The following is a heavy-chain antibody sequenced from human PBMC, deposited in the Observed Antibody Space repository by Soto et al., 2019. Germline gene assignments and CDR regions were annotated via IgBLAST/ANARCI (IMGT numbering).Heavy chain of an antibody. J-gene: IGHJ4*02. D-gene: IGHD3-3*01. CDR2: IYYSGST. V-gene: IGHV4-59*01. Sequence: PSETLSLTCTVSGGSISSYYWSWIRQPPGKGLEWIGYIYYSGSTNYNPSLKSRVTISVDTSKNQFSLKLSSVTAADTAVYYCARCGYDFWSGYCDYWGQGTLVTVSS. CDR3: ARCGYDFWSGYCDY. CDR1: GGSISSYY.